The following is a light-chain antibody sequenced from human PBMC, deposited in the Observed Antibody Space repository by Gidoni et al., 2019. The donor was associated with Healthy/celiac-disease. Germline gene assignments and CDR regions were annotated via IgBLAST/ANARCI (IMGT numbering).Light chain of an antibody. CDR2: EVS. J-gene: IGLJ1*01. Sequence: QSALTQPASASGSPGQSITISCTGTSSDVGSYNRVSWYQQHPGKAPKLMISEVSKRPSGVSNRFSGSKSGNTASLTISGLQAEDEADYYCCSYAGSSTFYVFGTGTKVTVL. V-gene: IGLV2-23*02. CDR1: SSDVGSYNR. CDR3: CSYAGSSTFYV.